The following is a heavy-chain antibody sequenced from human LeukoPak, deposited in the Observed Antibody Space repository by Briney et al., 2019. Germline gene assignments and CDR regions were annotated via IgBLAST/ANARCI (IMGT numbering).Heavy chain of an antibody. Sequence: SQTLSLTCAISGDSVSSSGVAWNWIRPSPSRGLEWLGRTYYASQWSNEYALSVKSRIPINPDTSKNQFSLQLNSVTPEDTAVYYCTRGRNSAFDYWGQGTLVTVSS. J-gene: IGHJ4*02. CDR1: GDSVSSSGVA. D-gene: IGHD1-14*01. CDR2: TYYASQWSN. V-gene: IGHV6-1*01. CDR3: TRGRNSAFDY.